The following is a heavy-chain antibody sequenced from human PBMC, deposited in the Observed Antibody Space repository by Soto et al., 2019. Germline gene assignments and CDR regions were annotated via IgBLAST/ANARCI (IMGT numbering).Heavy chain of an antibody. CDR3: ARLDPCAGYYCGKVV. CDR1: GGTFSSYA. Sequence: QVQLVQSGAEVKKPGSSVKLSCKASGGTFSSYAISWVRQAPGQGLEWMGGIIPIFGTADYSQKFQGRVTINADESTSTANMERSVQRAEDTVVYYCARLDPCAGYYCGKVVWGQGTTVTVSS. J-gene: IGHJ6*02. D-gene: IGHD2-8*02. CDR2: IIPIFGTA. V-gene: IGHV1-69*12.